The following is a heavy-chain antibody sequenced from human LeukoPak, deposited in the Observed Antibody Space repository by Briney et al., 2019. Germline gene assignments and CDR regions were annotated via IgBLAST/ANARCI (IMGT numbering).Heavy chain of an antibody. J-gene: IGHJ4*02. CDR3: AKDRGGLYYYGSGSYASGHYFDY. Sequence: GGSLRLSCAASGFTFSSYSMNWVRQAPGKGLEWVSSISSSSSYIYYADSVKGRFTISRDNSKNTLYLQMNSLRAEDTAVYYCAKDRGGLYYYGSGSYASGHYFDYWGQGTLVTVSS. D-gene: IGHD3-10*01. CDR1: GFTFSSYS. V-gene: IGHV3-21*04. CDR2: ISSSSSYI.